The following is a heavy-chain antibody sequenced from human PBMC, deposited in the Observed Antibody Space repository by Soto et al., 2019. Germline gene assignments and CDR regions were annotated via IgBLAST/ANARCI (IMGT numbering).Heavy chain of an antibody. V-gene: IGHV5-51*01. D-gene: IGHD2-2*01. CDR3: ARLSHDMVVVPAARGYYFDY. J-gene: IGHJ4*02. CDR1: GYSFTSYW. Sequence: XESLKISCKGSGYSFTSYWIGWVRQMPGKGLEWMGIIYPGDSDTRYSPSFQGRVTISADKSISTAYLQWSSLKASDTAMYYCARLSHDMVVVPAARGYYFDYWGQGTLVNVSS. CDR2: IYPGDSDT.